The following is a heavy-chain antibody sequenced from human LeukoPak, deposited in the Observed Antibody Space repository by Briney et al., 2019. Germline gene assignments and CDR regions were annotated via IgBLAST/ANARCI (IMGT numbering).Heavy chain of an antibody. CDR2: IHYSAST. D-gene: IGHD3-16*01. CDR1: GGSISSSSYY. V-gene: IGHV4-39*02. J-gene: IGHJ4*02. Sequence: PSETLSLTCTVSGGSISSSSYYWGWIRQPPGKGLEWIGNIHYSASTYSTPSLKSRVTISVDTSKNQFSLKLSSVTAADTAVYYCAREGGIKDYWGQGTLVTVSS. CDR3: AREGGIKDY.